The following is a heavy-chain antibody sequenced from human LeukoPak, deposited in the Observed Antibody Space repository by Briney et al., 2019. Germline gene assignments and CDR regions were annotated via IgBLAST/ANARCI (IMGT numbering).Heavy chain of an antibody. CDR1: GFTFSSYA. J-gene: IGHJ4*02. Sequence: PGGSLRLSXAASGFTFSSYAMSWVRQAPGKGLEWVSAISGSGGSTYYADSVKGRFTISRDNSKNTLYLQMNSLRAEDTAVYYCAKSSGYYYDSSGYVPFDYWGQGTLVTVSS. D-gene: IGHD3-22*01. V-gene: IGHV3-23*01. CDR3: AKSSGYYYDSSGYVPFDY. CDR2: ISGSGGST.